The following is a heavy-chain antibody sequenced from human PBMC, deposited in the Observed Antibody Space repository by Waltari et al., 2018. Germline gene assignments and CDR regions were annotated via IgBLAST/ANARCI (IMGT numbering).Heavy chain of an antibody. D-gene: IGHD3-10*01. CDR1: GFTYTLSG. V-gene: IGHV3-74*01. CDR3: GRREGSVTMVRGIDQ. Sequence: EVRPLDCVGGLFQPGGSLRLAWAASGFTYTLSGMCWVRQAPGKGLVWVSRINSDGGGTGYADSVKGRFTISRDNAKHTLYLQMNSLRAEDTALYYCGRREGSVTMVRGIDQWGQGTLVTVSS. J-gene: IGHJ4*02. CDR2: INSDGGGT.